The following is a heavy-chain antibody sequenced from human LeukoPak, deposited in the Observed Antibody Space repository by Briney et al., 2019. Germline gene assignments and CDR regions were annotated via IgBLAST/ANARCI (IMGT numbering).Heavy chain of an antibody. Sequence: GGSLRLSCAASGFTFSSYNMNWVRQAPGKGLEWVSSISSSSSYIYYADSVKGRFTISRDNAKYSLYLQMNSLRAEDTAVYYCARDYYDYVWGSYRYIDYYYGMDVWGQGTTVTVSS. CDR1: GFTFSSYN. CDR2: ISSSSSYI. J-gene: IGHJ6*02. D-gene: IGHD3-16*02. V-gene: IGHV3-21*01. CDR3: ARDYYDYVWGSYRYIDYYYGMDV.